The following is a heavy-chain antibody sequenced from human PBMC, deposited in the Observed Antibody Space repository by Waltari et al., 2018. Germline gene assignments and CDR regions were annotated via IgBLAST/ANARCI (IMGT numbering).Heavy chain of an antibody. V-gene: IGHV3-23*01. D-gene: IGHD1-26*01. CDR3: AKDDFSQWELHTN. Sequence: EVQLLESGGGFVPPGGSLRLSRAASGFTFTRYPMPCVRRAPGKGLEWVSAISGSGGSTYYADSVKGRFTLSRDNSKNTLYLQMNSLRADDTAVYYCAKDDFSQWELHTNWGQGTLVTVSS. CDR1: GFTFTRYP. CDR2: ISGSGGST. J-gene: IGHJ4*02.